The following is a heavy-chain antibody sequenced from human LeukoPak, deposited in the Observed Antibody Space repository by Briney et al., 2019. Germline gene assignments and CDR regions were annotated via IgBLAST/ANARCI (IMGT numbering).Heavy chain of an antibody. CDR3: ARTKYSSSWFLDY. Sequence: PSETLSLTCTVSGGSISSSSYYWGWIRQPPGKGLEWIGSIYYSGRTYYNPSLKSRVTISVDTSKNQFSLRLSSVTAADTAVYYCARTKYSSSWFLDYWGQGTLVTVSS. V-gene: IGHV4-39*01. D-gene: IGHD6-13*01. CDR2: IYYSGRT. J-gene: IGHJ4*02. CDR1: GGSISSSSYY.